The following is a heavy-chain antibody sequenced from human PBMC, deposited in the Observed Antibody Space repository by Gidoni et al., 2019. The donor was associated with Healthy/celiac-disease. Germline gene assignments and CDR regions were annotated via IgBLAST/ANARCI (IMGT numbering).Heavy chain of an antibody. J-gene: IGHJ3*02. D-gene: IGHD2-21*02. Sequence: QVQLVESGGGVVQPGRSLRLSCAASGFTFGSYGMHWVRQAPGKGLEWVAVIWYDGSNKYYADSVKGRFTISRDNSKNTLYLQMNSLRAEDTAVYYCAREAMVVTAQGAFDIWGQGTMVTVSS. V-gene: IGHV3-33*01. CDR3: AREAMVVTAQGAFDI. CDR2: IWYDGSNK. CDR1: GFTFGSYG.